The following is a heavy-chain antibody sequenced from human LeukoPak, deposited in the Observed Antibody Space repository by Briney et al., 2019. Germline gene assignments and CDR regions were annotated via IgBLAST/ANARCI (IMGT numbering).Heavy chain of an antibody. CDR2: ISRSSSFI. D-gene: IGHD3-10*01. V-gene: IGHV3-21*01. CDR3: AREELDVLLWFGELLPDY. Sequence: GGTLRLSCAASGFTFSSYSMNWVRQAPGKGLEWGSSISRSSSFIYYAQSVKGRFTISRENAKTSLYLQMTSLRAADTAVSYCAREELDVLLWFGELLPDYWGQGTLVTVSS. J-gene: IGHJ4*02. CDR1: GFTFSSYS.